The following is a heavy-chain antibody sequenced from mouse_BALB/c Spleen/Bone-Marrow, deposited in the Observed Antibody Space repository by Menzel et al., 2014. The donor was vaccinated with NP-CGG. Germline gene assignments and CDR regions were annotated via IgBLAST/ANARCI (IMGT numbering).Heavy chain of an antibody. D-gene: IGHD2-4*01. CDR2: VNPNNGGT. J-gene: IGHJ1*01. CDR1: GYSFTGYY. V-gene: IGHV1-18*01. Sequence: VHVKQSGPDLVKPGASVKISCKASGYSFTGYYMHWVKQSHGKSLEWIGRVNPNNGGTSYNQKFKGKAILTVDKSSNTAYMELRSLTSEDPAVYYCARLITAGWYFDVWGAGTTVTVSS. CDR3: ARLITAGWYFDV.